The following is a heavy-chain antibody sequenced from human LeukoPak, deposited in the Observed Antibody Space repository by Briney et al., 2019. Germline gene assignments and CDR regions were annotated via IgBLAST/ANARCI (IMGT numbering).Heavy chain of an antibody. J-gene: IGHJ4*02. CDR2: IRADGSEK. CDR1: GFSFSGHW. CDR3: AYRNNFEY. D-gene: IGHD1-26*01. V-gene: IGHV3-7*05. Sequence: GGSLRLSCAASGFSFSGHWMNWVRQPPGKGLEWVANIRADGSEKYYVDSVKGRFTISRDDAKRTVDLQMDNLRAEDTAIYYCAYRNNFEYWGQGALVTVSS.